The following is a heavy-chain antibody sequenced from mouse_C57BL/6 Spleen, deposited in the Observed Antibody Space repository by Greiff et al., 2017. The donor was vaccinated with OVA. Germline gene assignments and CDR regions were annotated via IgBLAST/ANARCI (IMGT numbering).Heavy chain of an antibody. CDR2: IYPRDGST. D-gene: IGHD3-1*01. V-gene: IGHV1-85*01. J-gene: IGHJ2*01. CDR1: GYTFTSYD. CDR3: ARQPPRGFHYFDY. Sequence: QVQLKESGPELVKPGASVKLSCKASGYTFTSYDINWVKQRPGQGLEWIGWIYPRDGSTKYNEKFKGQATLTVDTSSSTAYMELHSLTSEDSAVYFCARQPPRGFHYFDYWGQGTTLTVSS.